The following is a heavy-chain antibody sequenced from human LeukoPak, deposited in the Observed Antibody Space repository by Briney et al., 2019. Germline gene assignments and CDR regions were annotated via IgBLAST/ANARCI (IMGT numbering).Heavy chain of an antibody. CDR1: GFTFSSYG. CDR2: ISYDGSNK. V-gene: IGHV3-30*03. D-gene: IGHD2-21*01. J-gene: IGHJ5*02. Sequence: PGGSLRLSCAASGFTFSSYGMHWVRQAPGKGLEWVAVISYDGSNKYYADSVKGRFTISRDNSKNTLYLQMNSLRAEDTAVYYCTRDLNSIWENWFDPWGQGTLVTVSS. CDR3: TRDLNSIWENWFDP.